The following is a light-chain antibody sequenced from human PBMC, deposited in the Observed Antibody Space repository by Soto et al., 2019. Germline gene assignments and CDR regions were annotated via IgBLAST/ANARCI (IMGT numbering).Light chain of an antibody. CDR2: GAS. CDR1: QSVSSY. V-gene: IGKV3-20*01. Sequence: EIVLTQSPGTLSLSPGERATLSCRASQSVSSYLAWYQQKPGQGPRLLIYGASSRATGIPDRFSGSGSGTEFTLTISRLELDDFAVYYCQQYGSSPRTFGLGTKVESK. J-gene: IGKJ1*01. CDR3: QQYGSSPRT.